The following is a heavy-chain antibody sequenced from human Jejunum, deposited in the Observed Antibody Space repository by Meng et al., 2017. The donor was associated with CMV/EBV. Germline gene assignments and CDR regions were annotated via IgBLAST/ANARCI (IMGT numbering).Heavy chain of an antibody. Sequence: SISGSPWWCWVRHSPGQGLEWIGEISPTASRNHYPSLKSRVSISVDYSKNRFYLMMTSVTAADTAVYYCVRGRCTKTSCYMGALEKWGHGTLVTVSS. CDR3: VRGRCTKTSCYMGALEK. CDR2: ISPTASR. CDR1: SISGSPW. J-gene: IGHJ4*01. D-gene: IGHD2-2*02. V-gene: IGHV4-4*02.